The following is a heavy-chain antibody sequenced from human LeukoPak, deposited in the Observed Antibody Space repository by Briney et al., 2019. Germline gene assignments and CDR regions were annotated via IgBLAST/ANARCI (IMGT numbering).Heavy chain of an antibody. CDR3: ARPSRGYYFDY. CDR1: GFTFSSYA. J-gene: IGHJ4*02. D-gene: IGHD3-16*01. Sequence: GRSLRLSCAASGFTFSSYAMHWVRQAPGKGLEWVAVISYDGSNKYYADSVKGRFTISRDNSKNTLYLQMNSLRAEDTAVYYCARPSRGYYFDYWGQGTLVTVSS. V-gene: IGHV3-30-3*01. CDR2: ISYDGSNK.